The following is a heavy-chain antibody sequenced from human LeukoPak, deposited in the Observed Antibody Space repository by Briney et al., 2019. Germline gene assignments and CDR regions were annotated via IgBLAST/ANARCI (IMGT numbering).Heavy chain of an antibody. D-gene: IGHD4-17*01. Sequence: GGSLRLSCAASGFTFSSYSMNGVRQAPGKGLEWVSSISSSSSYIYYADSVKGRFTISRDNAKNSLYLQMNSLRAEDTAVYYCARVPSHDYGEWGQGTLVTVSS. J-gene: IGHJ4*02. CDR3: ARVPSHDYGE. CDR1: GFTFSSYS. CDR2: ISSSSSYI. V-gene: IGHV3-21*01.